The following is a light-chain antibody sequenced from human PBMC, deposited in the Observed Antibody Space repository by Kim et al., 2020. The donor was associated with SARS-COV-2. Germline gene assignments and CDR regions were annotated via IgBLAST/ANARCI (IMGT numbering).Light chain of an antibody. CDR2: GKN. Sequence: SELTQDPAVSVALGQTVRITCQGDSLRSYYASWYQQKPGQAPVLVIYGKNNRPSGIPDRFSGSSSGNTASLTITGAQAEDEADYYCNSRDSSGNRVFGGGTQLTVL. J-gene: IGLJ3*02. CDR1: SLRSYY. V-gene: IGLV3-19*01. CDR3: NSRDSSGNRV.